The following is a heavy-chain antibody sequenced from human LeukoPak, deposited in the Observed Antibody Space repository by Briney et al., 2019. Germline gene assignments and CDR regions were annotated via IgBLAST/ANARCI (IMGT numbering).Heavy chain of an antibody. J-gene: IGHJ4*02. CDR1: GGTFSSYA. D-gene: IGHD4-17*01. V-gene: IGHV1-69*13. Sequence: ASVKVSCTASGGTFSSYAISWVRQAPGQGLEWMGGIIPIFGTANYAQKFQGRVTITADESTSTAYMELSSLRSEDTAVYYCAESMTTVNYYFDYWGQGTLVTVSS. CDR3: AESMTTVNYYFDY. CDR2: IIPIFGTA.